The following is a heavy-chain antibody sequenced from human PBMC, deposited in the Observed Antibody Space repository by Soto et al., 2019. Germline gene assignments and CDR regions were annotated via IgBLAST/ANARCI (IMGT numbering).Heavy chain of an antibody. CDR1: GYTFTSYY. D-gene: IGHD3-22*01. Sequence: ASVKVSCKASGYTFTSYYMHWVRQAPGQGLEWMGIINPSGCSTSYAQKFQGRITMTRDTSTSTVYLELSSLRSEDTAVYYCARPYYYDSSGYYFDYWGQGTLVTVSS. V-gene: IGHV1-46*01. CDR2: INPSGCST. J-gene: IGHJ4*02. CDR3: ARPYYYDSSGYYFDY.